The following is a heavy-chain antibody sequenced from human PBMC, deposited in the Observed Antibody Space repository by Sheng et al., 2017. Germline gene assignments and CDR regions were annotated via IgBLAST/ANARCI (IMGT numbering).Heavy chain of an antibody. CDR2: IRQDGSEK. CDR1: GFTFSDYW. D-gene: IGHD6-13*01. V-gene: IGHV3-7*01. CDR3: ARDHVAPGLIFDS. J-gene: IGHJ4*02. Sequence: EVQLVESGGGLVQPGESLRLSCAASGFTFSDYWMNWVRQAPGKGLEWVASIRQDGSEKTXVDSVRGRFTISRDNTKNSLYLEMNSLRAEDTALYYCARDHVAPGLIFDSWGQGTLVTVSS.